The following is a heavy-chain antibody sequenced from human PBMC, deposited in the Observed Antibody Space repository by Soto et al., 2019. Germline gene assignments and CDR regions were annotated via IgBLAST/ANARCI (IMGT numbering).Heavy chain of an antibody. CDR1: GFTFSSYW. J-gene: IGHJ4*02. CDR3: ARDCERYSSSFCD. D-gene: IGHD6-6*01. CDR2: IKQDGSEK. V-gene: IGHV3-7*01. Sequence: GGSLRLSCAASGFTFSSYWMSWVRQAPGKGLEWVANIKQDGSEKYYVDSVKGRFTISRDNAKNSLYLQMNSLRAEDTAVYYCARDCERYSSSFCDWGQGTLVTVSS.